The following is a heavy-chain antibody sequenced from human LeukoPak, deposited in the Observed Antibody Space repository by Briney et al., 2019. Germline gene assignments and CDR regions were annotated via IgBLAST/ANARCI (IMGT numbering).Heavy chain of an antibody. CDR2: ISGSGGST. CDR1: GGTFSSYA. J-gene: IGHJ3*02. D-gene: IGHD5-12*01. Sequence: ASVKVSCKASGGTFSSYAMSWVRQAPGKGLEWVSAISGSGGSTYYADSVKGRFTISRDNSKNTLYLQMNSLRAEDTAVYYCAKDGYSSDAFDIWGQGTMVTVSS. CDR3: AKDGYSSDAFDI. V-gene: IGHV3-23*01.